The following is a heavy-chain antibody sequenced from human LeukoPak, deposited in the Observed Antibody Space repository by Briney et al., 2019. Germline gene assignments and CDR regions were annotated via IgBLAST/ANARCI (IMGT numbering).Heavy chain of an antibody. Sequence: PSETLSLTCTVSGGSISGYFWSWIRQSPGKGLEWIAYIRYGGDSNYNPSLRSRVTISIDMSKNQFSLNLSSVTAADTAVYYCARHGDGGTYPLDYWGQGTLVTVSS. J-gene: IGHJ4*02. CDR1: GGSISGYF. CDR3: ARHGDGGTYPLDY. CDR2: IRYGGDS. D-gene: IGHD1-26*01. V-gene: IGHV4-59*08.